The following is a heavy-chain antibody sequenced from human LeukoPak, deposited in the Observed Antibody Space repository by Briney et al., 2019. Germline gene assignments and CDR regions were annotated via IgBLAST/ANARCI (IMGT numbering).Heavy chain of an antibody. Sequence: ASVKVSCKASGYTFTSYAMHWVRQAPGQRLEWMGWINAGNGNTKYSQKFQGRVTITRGTSASTAYMELSSLRSEDTAVYYCARDMEYCSSTSCQNGMDVWGKGTTVTVSS. CDR2: INAGNGNT. V-gene: IGHV1-3*01. J-gene: IGHJ6*04. CDR1: GYTFTSYA. CDR3: ARDMEYCSSTSCQNGMDV. D-gene: IGHD2-2*01.